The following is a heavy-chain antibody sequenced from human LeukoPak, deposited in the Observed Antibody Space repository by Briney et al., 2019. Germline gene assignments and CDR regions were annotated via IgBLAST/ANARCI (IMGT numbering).Heavy chain of an antibody. V-gene: IGHV3-23*01. Sequence: GGSLRLSCAASGFTFNNFAMTWVRQAPGKGLEWVSTISGSSGRTYYADSVQGRFTISRDNSKNTLYLQMNSLRGEDTAVYYCAKDLSTSNSPAWGYYYKYGMDVWGQGTTVTVSS. J-gene: IGHJ6*02. CDR2: ISGSSGRT. CDR3: AKDLSTSNSPAWGYYYKYGMDV. CDR1: GFTFNNFA. D-gene: IGHD3-16*01.